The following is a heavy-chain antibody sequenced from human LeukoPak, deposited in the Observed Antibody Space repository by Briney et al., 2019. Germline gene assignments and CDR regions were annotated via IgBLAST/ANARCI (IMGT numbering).Heavy chain of an antibody. Sequence: GGSLRLSCAASGFTVSSNYMGWVRQAPGKGLEWVSVIYSGGSTYYADSVKGRFTISRDNSKNTLYLQMNSLRAEDTAVYYCAKDQKWFGESEGLFDYWGQGTLVTVSS. CDR3: AKDQKWFGESEGLFDY. CDR2: IYSGGST. D-gene: IGHD3-10*01. V-gene: IGHV3-53*05. J-gene: IGHJ4*02. CDR1: GFTVSSNY.